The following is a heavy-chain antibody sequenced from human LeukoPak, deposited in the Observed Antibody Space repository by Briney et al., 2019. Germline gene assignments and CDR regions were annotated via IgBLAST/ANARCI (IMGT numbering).Heavy chain of an antibody. CDR3: ARDRYSSGWLDFDY. V-gene: IGHV3-30*04. CDR1: GFTFSSYA. J-gene: IGHJ4*02. D-gene: IGHD6-19*01. CDR2: ISYDGSNK. Sequence: GGSLRLSCAASGFTFSSYAMHWVRQAPGKGLEWVAVISYDGSNKYYADSVKGRFTISRDNSKNTLYLQMNSLRAEDTAVYYCARDRYSSGWLDFDYWGQGTLVTVSS.